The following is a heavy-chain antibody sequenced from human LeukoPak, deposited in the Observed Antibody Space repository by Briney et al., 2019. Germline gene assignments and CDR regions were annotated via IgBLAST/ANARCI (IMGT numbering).Heavy chain of an antibody. D-gene: IGHD6-19*01. CDR2: INPSGGST. J-gene: IGHJ4*02. CDR3: ARPHAVAVAGTVSYFDY. CDR1: GYTFTSYY. V-gene: IGHV1-46*01. Sequence: ASVKVSCKASGYTFTSYYMHWVRQAPGQGLEWMGIINPSGGSTSYAQKFQGRVTMTRDTSTSTVYMELSSLRSEDTAVYYCARPHAVAVAGTVSYFDYWGQGTLVTVSS.